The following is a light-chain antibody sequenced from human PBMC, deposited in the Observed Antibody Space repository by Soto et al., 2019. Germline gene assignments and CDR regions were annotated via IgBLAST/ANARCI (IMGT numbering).Light chain of an antibody. CDR2: EVS. Sequence: QSALTQPASVSGSPGQSITISCTGTSSDVGGYKYVSWYRHHPGKAPKLMIYEVSNRPSGVSNRFSGSKSGNTASLTISGLQAEDEADYYCSSYTTSSTGVFGGGTKLTVL. CDR1: SSDVGGYKY. CDR3: SSYTTSSTGV. J-gene: IGLJ3*02. V-gene: IGLV2-14*01.